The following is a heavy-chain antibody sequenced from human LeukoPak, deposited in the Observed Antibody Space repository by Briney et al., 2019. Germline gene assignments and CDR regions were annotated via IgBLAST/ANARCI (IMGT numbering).Heavy chain of an antibody. J-gene: IGHJ5*02. Sequence: PGGSLRLSCAASGFTFSSYDIHWVRQAPSKGLEWVAFIRYDGSNKYYADSVRGRFTISGDNSKNTLYLQMNSLRAEDTAVYYCAKDGSGYGGWFDPWGQGTLVTVSS. CDR1: GFTFSSYD. V-gene: IGHV3-30*02. CDR3: AKDGSGYGGWFDP. CDR2: IRYDGSNK. D-gene: IGHD3-10*01.